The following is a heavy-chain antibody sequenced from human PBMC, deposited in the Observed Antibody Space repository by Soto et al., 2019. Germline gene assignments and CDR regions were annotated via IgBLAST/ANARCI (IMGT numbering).Heavy chain of an antibody. J-gene: IGHJ6*02. CDR1: GFTFSDYY. V-gene: IGHV3-11*06. CDR3: ARDTGGYDRRYYHYGMDV. D-gene: IGHD5-12*01. Sequence: GGSLRLSCAASGFTFSDYYMNWIRQAPGKGLEWVSYISSSSSYTNYADSVEGRFTISRDNAKNSLYLQMNSLRAEDTAVYYCARDTGGYDRRYYHYGMDVWGQGTTVTVS. CDR2: ISSSSSYT.